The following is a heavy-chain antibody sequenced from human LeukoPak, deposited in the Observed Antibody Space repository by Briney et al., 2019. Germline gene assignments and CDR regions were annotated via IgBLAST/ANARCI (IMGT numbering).Heavy chain of an antibody. Sequence: GGSLRLSCAASGFTFSTYWMHWVRQAPGKGLVWVSLINSDGSSTNYADSVKGRSTISRDNAKNTLYLQMNSLRAEDTAVYYCAGGYGGYAYWGQGTLVTVSS. CDR2: INSDGSST. D-gene: IGHD5-12*01. J-gene: IGHJ4*02. CDR1: GFTFSTYW. V-gene: IGHV3-74*01. CDR3: AGGYGGYAY.